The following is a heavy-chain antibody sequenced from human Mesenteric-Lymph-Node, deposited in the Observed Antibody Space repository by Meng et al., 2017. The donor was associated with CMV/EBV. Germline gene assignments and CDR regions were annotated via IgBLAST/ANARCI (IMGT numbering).Heavy chain of an antibody. CDR3: ARGYYGSGRNWFDP. CDR1: GGTFSSYE. Sequence: SGGTFSSYEIIWVRQAPGEGVGWRGGIIPIFGTAKYAQKFQGRVTITADKSTSTAYMELSSLRSEDTAVYYCARGYYGSGRNWFDPWGQGTLVTVSS. D-gene: IGHD3-10*01. V-gene: IGHV1-69*06. CDR2: IIPIFGTA. J-gene: IGHJ5*02.